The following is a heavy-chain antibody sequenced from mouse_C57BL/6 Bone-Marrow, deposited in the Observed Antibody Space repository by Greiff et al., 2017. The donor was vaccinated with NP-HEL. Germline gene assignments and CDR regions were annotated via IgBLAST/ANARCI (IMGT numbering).Heavy chain of an antibody. D-gene: IGHD1-1*01. V-gene: IGHV1-39*01. CDR1: GYSFTDYN. CDR3: ARGLITTVGYAMDY. J-gene: IGHJ4*01. Sequence: VHVKQSGPELVKPGASVKISCKASGYSFTDYNMNWVKQSNGKSLEWIGVINPNYGTTSYNQKFKGKATLTVDQSSSTAYMQLNSLTSEDSAVYYCARGLITTVGYAMDYWGQGTSVTVSS. CDR2: INPNYGTT.